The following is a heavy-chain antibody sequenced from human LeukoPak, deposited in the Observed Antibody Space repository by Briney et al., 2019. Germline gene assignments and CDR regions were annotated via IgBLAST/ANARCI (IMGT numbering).Heavy chain of an antibody. CDR3: ARGRIAVARFYGMDV. Sequence: SETLSLTCTVSGGSISSYYWSWIRQPPGKGLEWIGYIYYSGSTNYNPSLKSRVTISVDRSKNQFSLKLSSVTAADTAVYYCARGRIAVARFYGMDVWGQGTTVTVSS. J-gene: IGHJ6*02. CDR2: IYYSGST. D-gene: IGHD6-19*01. V-gene: IGHV4-59*12. CDR1: GGSISSYY.